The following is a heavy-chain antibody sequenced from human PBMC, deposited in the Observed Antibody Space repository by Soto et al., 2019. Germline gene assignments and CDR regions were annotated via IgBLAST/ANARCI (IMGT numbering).Heavy chain of an antibody. J-gene: IGHJ2*01. CDR3: ARPFRWYSRSLSDNWYFDL. CDR2: IFSNDEK. D-gene: IGHD6-13*01. Sequence: QVTLKESGLVLVKPTETLTLTCTVSGFSLSNARMGVSWIRQPPGKALEWLAHIFSNDEKSYRTSLNSRLTICNDTSKSQVVITMTNMDPEDTATYYYARPFRWYSRSLSDNWYFDLWCRGTLFTVSS. CDR1: GFSLSNARMG. V-gene: IGHV2-26*01.